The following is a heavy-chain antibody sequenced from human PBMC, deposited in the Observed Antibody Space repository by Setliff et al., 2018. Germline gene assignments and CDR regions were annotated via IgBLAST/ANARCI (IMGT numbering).Heavy chain of an antibody. D-gene: IGHD5-18*01. CDR3: ARALAYSYGPPRSKYFDY. CDR2: INHSGST. J-gene: IGHJ4*02. Sequence: SETLSLTCAVYGGSFSGYYWSWIRQPPGKGQEWIGEINHSGSTNYNPSLKSRVTISVDTSKNQFSLKLSSVTAADTAVYYCARALAYSYGPPRSKYFDYWGQGTLVTVSS. V-gene: IGHV4-34*01. CDR1: GGSFSGYY.